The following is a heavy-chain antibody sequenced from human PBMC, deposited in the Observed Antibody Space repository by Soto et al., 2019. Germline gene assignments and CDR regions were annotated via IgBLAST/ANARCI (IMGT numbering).Heavy chain of an antibody. J-gene: IGHJ4*02. D-gene: IGHD3-16*01. V-gene: IGHV3-30*04. Sequence: QVQLVESGGGVVQPGRSLRLSCAASGFTLSSYAMHWVRQAPGKGLEWVAVISCAVTSTYYADSVRGRFTISRDNSKDTVYLQLNSLRTEDTAVYHCARDPGQDGKEHYAFDSWGQGTLVTVSS. CDR3: ARDPGQDGKEHYAFDS. CDR2: ISCAVTST. CDR1: GFTLSSYA.